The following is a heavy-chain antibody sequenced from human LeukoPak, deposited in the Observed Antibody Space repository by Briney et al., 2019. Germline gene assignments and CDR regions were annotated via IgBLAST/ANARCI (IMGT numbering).Heavy chain of an antibody. CDR2: IYNSGSN. D-gene: IGHD3-10*01. Sequence: SGTLSLTCTVSGGAISSDYWQWIRQPPGKGLEWVGYIYNSGSNKYNPSLKSPVTISIDTSKNQFSLKLTSVTAADTAVYYCATRGYWGQGTLVTVSS. J-gene: IGHJ4*02. CDR3: ATRGY. V-gene: IGHV4-59*08. CDR1: GGAISSDY.